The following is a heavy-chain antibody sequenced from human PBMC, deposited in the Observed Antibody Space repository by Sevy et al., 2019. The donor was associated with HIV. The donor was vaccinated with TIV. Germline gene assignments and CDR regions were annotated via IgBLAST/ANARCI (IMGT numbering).Heavy chain of an antibody. D-gene: IGHD6-13*01. CDR2: ISSSSTI. CDR3: ARETAAAGSLYYYYGMDV. J-gene: IGHJ6*02. V-gene: IGHV3-48*02. CDR1: GFTFSSYS. Sequence: GGSLRLSCAASGFTFSSYSMNWVRQAPGKGLEWVSYISSSSTIYYATSVKGRFTISRDNAKNSLYLQMNSLRDEDTAVYYCARETAAAGSLYYYYGMDVWGQGTTVTVSS.